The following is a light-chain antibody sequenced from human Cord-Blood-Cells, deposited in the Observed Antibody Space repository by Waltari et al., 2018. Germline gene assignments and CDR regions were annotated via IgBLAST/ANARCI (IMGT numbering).Light chain of an antibody. CDR2: AAS. V-gene: IGKV1-NL1*01. CDR1: QGISNS. Sequence: DIQMTQSPSSLSASVGDRVTITCRASQGISNSLAWYQQKPGKAPKLLLYAASRLESGVPSRFSGSGSGTYYTLTINSLQPEDFATYYCQQYYSTPYTFGQGTKLEIK. J-gene: IGKJ2*01. CDR3: QQYYSTPYT.